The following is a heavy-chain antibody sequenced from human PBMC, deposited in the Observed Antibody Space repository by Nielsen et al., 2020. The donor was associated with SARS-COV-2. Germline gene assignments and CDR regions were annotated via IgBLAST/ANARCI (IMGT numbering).Heavy chain of an antibody. CDR2: INPNSGGT. J-gene: IGHJ4*02. V-gene: IGHV1-2*02. CDR1: GYTFTGYY. Sequence: ASVKVSCKASGYTFTGYYMHWVRQATGQGLEWMGWINPNSGGTNYAQKFQGRVTMTRDTSISTAYMELSRLRSDDTAVYYCAREYYDYVWGSYRRYDYWGQGTLVTVSS. D-gene: IGHD3-16*02. CDR3: AREYYDYVWGSYRRYDY.